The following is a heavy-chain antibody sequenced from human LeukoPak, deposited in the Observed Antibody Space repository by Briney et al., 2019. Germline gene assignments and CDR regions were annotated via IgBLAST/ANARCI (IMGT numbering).Heavy chain of an antibody. D-gene: IGHD2-15*01. J-gene: IGHJ6*02. Sequence: PGGSLRLSCAASGFTFSSYAMHWVRQAPGKGLEWVAVISYDGSSKYYADSVKGRFTISRDNSKNTLYLRMNSLRAEDTAVYYCARDIVVVVAANQSNYYYYGMDVWGQGTTVTVSS. CDR2: ISYDGSSK. V-gene: IGHV3-30-3*01. CDR1: GFTFSSYA. CDR3: ARDIVVVVAANQSNYYYYGMDV.